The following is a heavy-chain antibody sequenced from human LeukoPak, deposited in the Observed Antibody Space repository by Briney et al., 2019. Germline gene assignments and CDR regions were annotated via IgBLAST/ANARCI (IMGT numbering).Heavy chain of an antibody. J-gene: IGHJ3*02. Sequence: AGGSLRLSCAASGFTFSGYSMNWVRQAPGKGLEWVSSISSSSDYIYYADSVKGRFTISRDNAKNSLYLQMNSLRAEDTAVYYCAKVFRVFEYSSSSGAFDIWGQGTMVTVSS. CDR1: GFTFSGYS. CDR2: ISSSSDYI. CDR3: AKVFRVFEYSSSSGAFDI. V-gene: IGHV3-21*01. D-gene: IGHD6-6*01.